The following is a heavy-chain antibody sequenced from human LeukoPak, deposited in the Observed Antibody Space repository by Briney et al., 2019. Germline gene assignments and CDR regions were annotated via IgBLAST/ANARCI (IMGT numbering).Heavy chain of an antibody. V-gene: IGHV3-23*01. D-gene: IGHD6-19*01. CDR1: GFTFSSYA. CDR2: ISGSGGST. Sequence: PGGSLRLSCAASGFTFSSYAMSWVRQAPGKGLEWVSAISGSGGSTYYADSVKGRFTISGDNSKNTLYLQMNSLRAEDTAVYYCATPPRGSGWPFDYWGQGTLVTVSS. CDR3: ATPPRGSGWPFDY. J-gene: IGHJ4*02.